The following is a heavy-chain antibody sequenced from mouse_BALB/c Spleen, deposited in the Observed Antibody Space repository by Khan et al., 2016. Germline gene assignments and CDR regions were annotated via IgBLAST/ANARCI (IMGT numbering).Heavy chain of an antibody. V-gene: IGHV4-1*02. Sequence: EVKLLEPGGGLVQPGGSLKFSCAASGFDFSRYWMSWVRQAPGKGLEWIGEINPDSSTINYTPYLKDKVIISRDNATNTLYLQMSKVRSEDTALDYCARLHYDGRFAYWGQGTLVTVSA. CDR3: ARLHYDGRFAY. CDR1: GFDFSRYW. CDR2: INPDSSTI. D-gene: IGHD1-2*01. J-gene: IGHJ3*01.